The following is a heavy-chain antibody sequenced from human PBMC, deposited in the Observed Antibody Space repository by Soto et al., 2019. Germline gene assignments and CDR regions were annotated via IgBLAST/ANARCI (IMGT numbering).Heavy chain of an antibody. D-gene: IGHD4-17*01. Sequence: GGSLRLSCAASGFTFSSYAMSWVRQAPGKGLEWVSAISGSGGTTYYADSVKGRLTISRDNSKNTLYLQMNSLRAEDTAVYYCAKDLLTTEYYYYYGMDVWGQGTTVTVSS. J-gene: IGHJ6*02. CDR3: AKDLLTTEYYYYYGMDV. V-gene: IGHV3-23*01. CDR1: GFTFSSYA. CDR2: ISGSGGTT.